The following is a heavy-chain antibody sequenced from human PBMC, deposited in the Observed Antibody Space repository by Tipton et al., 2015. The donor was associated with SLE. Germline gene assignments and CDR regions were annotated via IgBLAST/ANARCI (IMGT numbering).Heavy chain of an antibody. CDR1: GGSISSYY. D-gene: IGHD6-13*01. J-gene: IGHJ6*03. CDR2: IYYSGST. CDR3: ARASSSWPYYYYYMDV. Sequence: TLSLTCTVSGGSISSYYWSWIRQPPGKGLEWIGYIYYSGSTYYNPSLKSRVTISVDTSKNQFFLKLSSVTAADTAVYYCARASSSWPYYYYYMDVWGKGTTVTVSS. V-gene: IGHV4-30-4*08.